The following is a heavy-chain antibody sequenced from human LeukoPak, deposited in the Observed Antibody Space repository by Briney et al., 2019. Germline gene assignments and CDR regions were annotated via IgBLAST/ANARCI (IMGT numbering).Heavy chain of an antibody. V-gene: IGHV3-7*01. Sequence: GGSLRLSCAASGITFRNFWMTWVRQAPGKGLEWVANINRDGSEEYYVGSVKGRFTISRDNAKNSLFLQMNSLRAEDTAVYYCAREARMRKRSYFDYWGQGTLVTVSS. CDR3: AREARMRKRSYFDY. J-gene: IGHJ4*02. CDR2: INRDGSEE. CDR1: GITFRNFW. D-gene: IGHD2-8*01.